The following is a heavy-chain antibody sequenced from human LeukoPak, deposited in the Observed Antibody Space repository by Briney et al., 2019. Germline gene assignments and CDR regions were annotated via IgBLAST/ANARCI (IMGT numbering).Heavy chain of an antibody. D-gene: IGHD1-1*01. Sequence: GASVKVSCKASGYTFTGYYLHWVRQAPGQGLEWMGWINPNSGGTNYAQKFQGRVTMTRDTSISTAYMELSRLRSDDTAVYYCATLGGFTTGTTKYYFDYWGQGTLVTVSS. CDR1: GYTFTGYY. CDR3: ATLGGFTTGTTKYYFDY. CDR2: INPNSGGT. V-gene: IGHV1-2*02. J-gene: IGHJ4*02.